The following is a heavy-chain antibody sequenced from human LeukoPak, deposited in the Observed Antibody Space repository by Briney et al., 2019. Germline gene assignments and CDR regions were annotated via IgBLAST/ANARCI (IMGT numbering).Heavy chain of an antibody. CDR2: ISSSSSYI. CDR1: GFTFSSYS. D-gene: IGHD6-19*01. CDR3: ARDPAVAGTRELDY. V-gene: IGHV3-21*01. J-gene: IGHJ4*02. Sequence: PGGSLRLSCAASGFTFSSYSMSWVRQAPGKGLEWVSSISSSSSYIYYADSVKGRFTISRDNAKNSLYLQMNSLRAEDTAVYYRARDPAVAGTRELDYWGQGTLVTVSS.